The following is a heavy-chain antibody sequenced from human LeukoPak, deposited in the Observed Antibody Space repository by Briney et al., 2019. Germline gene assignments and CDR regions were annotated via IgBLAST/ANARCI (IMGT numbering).Heavy chain of an antibody. Sequence: GGSLRLSCAASGFTFSGYSMNWVRQAPGKGLEWVSTIGSSSNYIYYADSVKGRFTISRDNAKNSLYLQMNSLRAEDTAVYYCAASTKYTAMVDYWGQGTLVAVSS. D-gene: IGHD5-18*01. J-gene: IGHJ4*02. CDR2: IGSSSNYI. CDR3: AASTKYTAMVDY. V-gene: IGHV3-21*01. CDR1: GFTFSGYS.